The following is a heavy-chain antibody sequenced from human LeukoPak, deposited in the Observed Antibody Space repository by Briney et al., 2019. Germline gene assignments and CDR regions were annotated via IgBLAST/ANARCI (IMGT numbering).Heavy chain of an antibody. D-gene: IGHD3-3*01. Sequence: ASVKVSCKASGYTFTNYGISWVRQAPGQGLEWMGWISNDDTNYAQKFQDRVTLNTDTMTADTSTSTAYMELRSLRSDDTAVYYCARDRAQSYYDFWSGSPRVDYWGQGTLVTVSS. CDR1: GYTFTNYG. V-gene: IGHV1-18*04. CDR2: ISNDDT. CDR3: ARDRAQSYYDFWSGSPRVDY. J-gene: IGHJ4*02.